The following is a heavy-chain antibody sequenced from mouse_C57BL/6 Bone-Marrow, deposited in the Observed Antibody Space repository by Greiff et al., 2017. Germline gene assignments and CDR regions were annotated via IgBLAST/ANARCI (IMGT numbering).Heavy chain of an antibody. D-gene: IGHD1-1*01. J-gene: IGHJ2*01. CDR3: ARPYYGSSYHYFDY. V-gene: IGHV1-55*01. Sequence: VQLQQSGAELVKPGASVKMSCKASGYTFTSYWITWVKQRPGQGLEWIGDIYPGSGSTNYNEKFKSKATLTVDTSSSTAYMQLSSLTSEDSAVYYCARPYYGSSYHYFDYWGQGTTLTVSS. CDR1: GYTFTSYW. CDR2: IYPGSGST.